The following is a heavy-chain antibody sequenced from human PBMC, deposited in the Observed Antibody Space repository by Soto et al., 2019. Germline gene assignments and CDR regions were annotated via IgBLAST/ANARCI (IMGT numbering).Heavy chain of an antibody. V-gene: IGHV1-69*08. CDR3: ARDRNKYSSSWYIPFDP. CDR2: IIPILGIA. CDR1: GGTFSSYT. D-gene: IGHD6-13*01. Sequence: QVQLVQSGAEVKKPGSSVKVSCKASGGTFSSYTISWVRQAPGQGLEWMGRIIPILGIANYAQKFQGRVTITADKSTSTAYMELSSLRSEDTAVYYCARDRNKYSSSWYIPFDPWGQGTLVTVSS. J-gene: IGHJ5*02.